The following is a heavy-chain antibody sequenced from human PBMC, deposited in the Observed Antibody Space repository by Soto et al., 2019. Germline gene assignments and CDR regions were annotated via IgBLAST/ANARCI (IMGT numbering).Heavy chain of an antibody. Sequence: QVQLVQSGAEVMKPGSSVKVSCKTSGGTFRTSAISWVRQAPRQGLEWMGGIMPVFPTPDYAQKFQGRVTITADESTSTAYMELSSLRSEDTAVYYCARDKDRQQLGGNYYYITDVWGQGTTVTVSS. CDR2: IMPVFPTP. J-gene: IGHJ6*01. CDR1: GGTFRTSA. V-gene: IGHV1-69*12. D-gene: IGHD3-3*02. CDR3: ARDKDRQQLGGNYYYITDV.